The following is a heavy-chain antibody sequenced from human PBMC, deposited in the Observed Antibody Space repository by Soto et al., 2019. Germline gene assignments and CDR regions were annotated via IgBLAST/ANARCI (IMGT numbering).Heavy chain of an antibody. Sequence: QVQLQESGPGLVKTSQTLSLTCSVSGGSISSGGYYWSWVRQHPGKGLEWIGYIYSSGSTYHNPSLAGRVSIPMDTPKNHFALKLTSVTAADTAVYLCARGTCTYGYAIGLWGQGTLVTVSS. CDR1: GGSISSGGYY. CDR3: ARGTCTYGYAIGL. J-gene: IGHJ4*02. D-gene: IGHD5-18*01. V-gene: IGHV4-31*03. CDR2: IYSSGST.